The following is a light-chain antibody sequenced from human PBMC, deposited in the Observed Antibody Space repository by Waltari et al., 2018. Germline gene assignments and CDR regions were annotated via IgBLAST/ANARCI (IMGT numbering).Light chain of an antibody. CDR3: QQYNSYPMYT. Sequence: DIQMTQSPSTLSASVGDRVTITCRASQSISSWLAWYQQKPGKAPKLLIYKASSLESGVPSRFSGSGSGTEFTLTISSLQPDDFATYYCQQYNSYPMYTFGQGTKLEFK. V-gene: IGKV1-5*03. J-gene: IGKJ2*01. CDR1: QSISSW. CDR2: KAS.